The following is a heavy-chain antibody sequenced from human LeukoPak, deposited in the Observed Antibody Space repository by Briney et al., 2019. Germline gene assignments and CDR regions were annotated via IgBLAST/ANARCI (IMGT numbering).Heavy chain of an antibody. Sequence: PGGSLGLSCAASGFTFSSYWMSWVRQAPGKGLEWVANIKQDGSEKYYVDSVKGRFTISRDNAKNSLYLQMNSLRAEDTAVYYCARAPYLYYDSIWGQGTLVTVSS. CDR2: IKQDGSEK. V-gene: IGHV3-7*01. CDR3: ARAPYLYYDSI. D-gene: IGHD3-22*01. J-gene: IGHJ4*02. CDR1: GFTFSSYW.